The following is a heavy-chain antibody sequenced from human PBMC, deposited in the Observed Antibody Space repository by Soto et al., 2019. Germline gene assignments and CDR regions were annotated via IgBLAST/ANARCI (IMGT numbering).Heavy chain of an antibody. CDR3: ARDAAVPGETDRFDY. CDR2: VYHNGLT. D-gene: IGHD6-19*01. CDR1: GDSISSNVW. V-gene: IGHV4-4*02. J-gene: IGHJ4*02. Sequence: QVQLQESGPGLVKPSGTLSLTCVVSGDSISSNVWWSWVRQPPGKGLEWIGEVYHNGLTNYNSSLRSRVTMSVDTSKNQVSLKLTSVTAADTAIYYCARDAAVPGETDRFDYWGQGILVTVSS.